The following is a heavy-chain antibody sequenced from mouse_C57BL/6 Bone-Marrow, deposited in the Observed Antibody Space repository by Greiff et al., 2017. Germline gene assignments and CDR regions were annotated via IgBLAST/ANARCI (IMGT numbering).Heavy chain of an antibody. D-gene: IGHD2-2*01. CDR3: ARPDGYDSAWFAY. J-gene: IGHJ3*01. CDR1: GYTFTGYW. Sequence: QVQLQQSGAELMKPGASVKLSCKATGYTFTGYWIEWVKQSPGHGLELIGEILPGSGSTNYNETFKGKATFTADTSSNTAYMQLSSMTTEDSAIYYCARPDGYDSAWFAYWGQGTLVTVSA. V-gene: IGHV1-9*01. CDR2: ILPGSGST.